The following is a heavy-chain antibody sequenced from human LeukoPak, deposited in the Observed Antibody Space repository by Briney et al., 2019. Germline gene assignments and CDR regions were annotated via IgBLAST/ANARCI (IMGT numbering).Heavy chain of an antibody. J-gene: IGHJ6*02. V-gene: IGHV1-46*01. CDR1: GYTFTSYY. CDR3: ARDLYGDYVRVYYYYGMDV. CDR2: INPSGGST. Sequence: GASVEVSCKASGYTFTSYYMHWVRQAPGQGLEWMGIINPSGGSTSYAQKFQGRVTMTRDTSTSTVYMELSSLRSEDTAVYYCARDLYGDYVRVYYYYGMDVWGQGTTVTVSS. D-gene: IGHD4-17*01.